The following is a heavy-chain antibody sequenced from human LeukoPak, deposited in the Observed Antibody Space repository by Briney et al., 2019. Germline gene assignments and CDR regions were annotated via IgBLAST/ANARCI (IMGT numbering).Heavy chain of an antibody. J-gene: IGHJ4*02. D-gene: IGHD3-9*01. V-gene: IGHV1-18*01. CDR2: ISAYNGNT. Sequence: GASVKVSCKASGYTFTSYAMNWVRQAPGQGLEWMGWISAYNGNTNYAQKLQGRVTMTTDTSTSTAYMELRSLRSDDTAVYYCARDLDILTGSMDYFDYWGQGTLVTVSS. CDR1: GYTFTSYA. CDR3: ARDLDILTGSMDYFDY.